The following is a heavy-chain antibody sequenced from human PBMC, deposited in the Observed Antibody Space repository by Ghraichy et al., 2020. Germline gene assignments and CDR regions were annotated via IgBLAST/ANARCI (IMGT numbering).Heavy chain of an antibody. CDR3: ARGRGSSSHYFDY. CDR2: IIPIFGTA. D-gene: IGHD6-6*01. V-gene: IGHV1-69*13. Sequence: SVKVSRKASGGTFSSYAISWVRQAPGQGLEWMGGIIPIFGTANYAQKFQGRVTITADESTSTAYMELSSLRSEDTAVYYCARGRGSSSHYFDYWGQGTLVTVSS. J-gene: IGHJ4*02. CDR1: GGTFSSYA.